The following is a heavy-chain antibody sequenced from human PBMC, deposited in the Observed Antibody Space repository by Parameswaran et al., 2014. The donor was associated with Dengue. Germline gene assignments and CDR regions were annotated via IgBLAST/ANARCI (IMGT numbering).Heavy chain of an antibody. Sequence: WVRQAPGQGLEWMGRINPNSGGTNYAQKFQGRVTMTRDTSISTAYMELSRLRSDDTAVYYCARYSGWGGGYWGQGTLVTVSS. CDR2: INPNSGGT. D-gene: IGHD6-19*01. V-gene: IGHV1-2*06. CDR3: ARYSGWGGGY. J-gene: IGHJ4*02.